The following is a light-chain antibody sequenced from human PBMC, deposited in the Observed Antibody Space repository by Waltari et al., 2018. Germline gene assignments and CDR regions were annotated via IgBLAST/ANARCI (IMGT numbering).Light chain of an antibody. CDR1: QSVGND. CDR3: QQYKEWPPWT. CDR2: GAS. Sequence: EIVMTQSPATLSVSPGERATLSCRASQSVGNDLAWYHQAPGQAPRLPIYGASSRATGVPARFSGSGSGTEFTLTITSLQSGDFGIYFCQQYKEWPPWTFGQGTRVDTK. J-gene: IGKJ1*01. V-gene: IGKV3-15*01.